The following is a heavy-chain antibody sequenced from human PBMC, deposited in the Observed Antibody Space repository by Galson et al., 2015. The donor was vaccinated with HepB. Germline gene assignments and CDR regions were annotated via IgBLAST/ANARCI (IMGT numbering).Heavy chain of an antibody. D-gene: IGHD6-13*01. V-gene: IGHV3-48*01. J-gene: IGHJ3*02. CDR3: ARSTLPKMQQLNAFDI. CDR2: IDTSGTKI. Sequence: SLRLSCAASGFTFSIYDMNWVRQAPGKGLEWVSYIDTSGTKIHYADSLKGRFTISRDNAKNSLYLQMNSLRAEDTAVYYCARSTLPKMQQLNAFDIWGQGTMVTVSS. CDR1: GFTFSIYD.